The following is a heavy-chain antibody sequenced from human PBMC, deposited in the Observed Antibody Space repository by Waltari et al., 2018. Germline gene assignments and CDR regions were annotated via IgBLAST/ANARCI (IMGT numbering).Heavy chain of an antibody. Sequence: HLVESGGGVVQPGGSLRLSCAASGFTFRYFGMHWVRQAPGKGLEWVVFIRYDGSNQEYVDSVKGRFSISRDNSRNTVYLQMNSLRVEDTAVYYCAKDRGGGYGGLRPEAFDIWGEGTRVIVSS. D-gene: IGHD3-10*01. CDR2: IRYDGSNQ. V-gene: IGHV3-30*02. J-gene: IGHJ3*02. CDR3: AKDRGGGYGGLRPEAFDI. CDR1: GFTFRYFG.